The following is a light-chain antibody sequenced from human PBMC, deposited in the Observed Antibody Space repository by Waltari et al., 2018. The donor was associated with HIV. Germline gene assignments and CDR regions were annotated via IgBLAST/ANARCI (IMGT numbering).Light chain of an antibody. V-gene: IGLV1-47*01. CDR1: SSNIGSNY. J-gene: IGLJ2*01. Sequence: QSVLTQAPSASGTPGQRVTISCSGSSSNIGSNYVYWYHQFPGTAPKLLIYRNNQRPSGVPYRFSGSKSGTSASLAISGLRSEDEADYYCATWDDTLSGPVFGGGTKLTVL. CDR2: RNN. CDR3: ATWDDTLSGPV.